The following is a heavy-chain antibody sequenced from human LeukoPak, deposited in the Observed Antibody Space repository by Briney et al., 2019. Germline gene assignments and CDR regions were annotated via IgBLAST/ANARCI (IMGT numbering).Heavy chain of an antibody. CDR2: IKQDGSEK. D-gene: IGHD6-19*01. CDR3: ARVPPKRRFGSGSDWFDP. CDR1: GFTFSSYW. J-gene: IGHJ5*02. V-gene: IGHV3-7*01. Sequence: GGSLRPSCAASGFTFSSYWMTWIRQAPGKGLEWVANIKQDGSEKYYVDSVKGRFTISRDNAKNSLYLQMNSLRAEDTAVYYCARVPPKRRFGSGSDWFDPWGQGTLVTVSS.